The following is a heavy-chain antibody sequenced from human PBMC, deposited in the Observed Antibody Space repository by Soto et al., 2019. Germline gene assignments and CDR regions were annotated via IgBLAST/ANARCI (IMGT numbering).Heavy chain of an antibody. CDR2: IYTTGST. CDR1: DGSISHYY. CDR3: ARATVYSTSWPVGY. J-gene: IGHJ4*01. Sequence: KASETLSLTCTVSDGSISHYYWSWIRQPAGKGLEWIGHIYTTGSTNYNPSVNPSLKSRVTMSLDTSKNQFSLNLSSVTAADTAVYYCARATVYSTSWPVGYWGHGTLVTVSS. D-gene: IGHD6-6*01. V-gene: IGHV4-4*07.